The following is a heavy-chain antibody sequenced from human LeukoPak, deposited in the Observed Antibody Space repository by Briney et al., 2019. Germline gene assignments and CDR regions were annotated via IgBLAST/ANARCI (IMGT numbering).Heavy chain of an antibody. D-gene: IGHD6-13*01. CDR1: GFTFSSYA. V-gene: IGHV3-23*01. CDR3: AKDYLGQMVMFDV. CDR2: ISGSGGST. Sequence: GGSLRLSCAASGFTFSSYAMSWVRQAPGKGLEWVSAISGSGGSTYYADSVRGRFTISRDNSKNTLYLQMNSLRAEDTAVYYCAKDYLGQMVMFDVWGQGTMVTVSS. J-gene: IGHJ3*01.